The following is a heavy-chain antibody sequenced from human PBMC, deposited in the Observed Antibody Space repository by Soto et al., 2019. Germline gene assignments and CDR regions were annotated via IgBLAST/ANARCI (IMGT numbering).Heavy chain of an antibody. CDR2: ISAYNGNT. Sequence: QVQLVQSGAEVKKPGASVKVSCKASGYTFTSYGISWVRQAPGQGLEWMGWISAYNGNTNYAQKLQGRVTMTTDTSTSTAYMALRSLRSDDTAVYYCARERITMVLGVIPKYYYYGMDVWGQGTTVTVSS. CDR1: GYTFTSYG. D-gene: IGHD3-10*01. J-gene: IGHJ6*02. V-gene: IGHV1-18*01. CDR3: ARERITMVLGVIPKYYYYGMDV.